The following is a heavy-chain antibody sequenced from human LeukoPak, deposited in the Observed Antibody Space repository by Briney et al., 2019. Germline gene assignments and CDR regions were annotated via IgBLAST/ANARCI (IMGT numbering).Heavy chain of an antibody. CDR2: IYTSGST. Sequence: PSETLSLTCSVSGCSISSYFWSWLGQPAGKGLEWVGRIYTSGSTNYNPSLKSRVTMSVDASKNQFSLKLSSVTAADTAVYYCARDIRVVRAANDSFDIWGQGTMVTVSS. CDR1: GCSISSYF. CDR3: ARDIRVVRAANDSFDI. J-gene: IGHJ3*02. V-gene: IGHV4-4*07. D-gene: IGHD2-2*01.